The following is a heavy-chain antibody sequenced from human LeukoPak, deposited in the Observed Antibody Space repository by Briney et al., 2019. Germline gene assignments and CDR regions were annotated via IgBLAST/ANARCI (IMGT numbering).Heavy chain of an antibody. CDR2: IYYSGST. J-gene: IGHJ5*02. V-gene: IGHV4-59*11. CDR3: ARVVAADGNWFDP. D-gene: IGHD6-25*01. CDR1: GGSFSSHY. Sequence: PSETLSLTCAVYGGSFSSHYWSWIRQPPGKGLEWIGYIYYSGSTNYNPSLKSRVTISVDTSKNQFSLKLSSVTAADTAVYYCARVVAADGNWFDPWGQGTLVTVSS.